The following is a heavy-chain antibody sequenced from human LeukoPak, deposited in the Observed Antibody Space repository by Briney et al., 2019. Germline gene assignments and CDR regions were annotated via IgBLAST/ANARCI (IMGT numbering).Heavy chain of an antibody. Sequence: HEASVQVSCMASGYTFTSYYMHWVRQAPGQGLEWMGIINPSGGSTSYAQKFQGRVTMTRDTSTSTVYMELSSLRSEDTAVYYSARSPQDYDILTGYYPNYGMDVWGQGTTVTVSS. J-gene: IGHJ6*02. D-gene: IGHD3-9*01. CDR2: INPSGGST. CDR3: ARSPQDYDILTGYYPNYGMDV. V-gene: IGHV1-46*01. CDR1: GYTFTSYY.